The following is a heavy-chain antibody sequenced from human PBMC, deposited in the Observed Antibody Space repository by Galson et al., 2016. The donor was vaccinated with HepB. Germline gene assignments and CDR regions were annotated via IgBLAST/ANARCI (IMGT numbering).Heavy chain of an antibody. Sequence: SLRLSCAASGFSFRDFYMSWIRQVPGKGLEWVSYINIGGSDKYYADSVKGRFTISRDNARNSLFLQMNRLSAEDTAVYYCARSPSAAYWGQGTLVTVSS. CDR3: ARSPSAAY. D-gene: IGHD6-25*01. J-gene: IGHJ4*02. V-gene: IGHV3-11*01. CDR1: GFSFRDFY. CDR2: INIGGSDK.